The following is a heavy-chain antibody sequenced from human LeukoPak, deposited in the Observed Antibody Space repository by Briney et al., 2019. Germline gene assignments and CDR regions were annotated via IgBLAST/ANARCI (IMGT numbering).Heavy chain of an antibody. CDR2: INPNSGDT. Sequence: GASVKVSCKAFVYTFTGYSMYWVRQAPGQGLGWMGWINPNSGDTNYAQKFQGRVTMTRDTSISTAYMELSRLTSDDTAVYYCARSKQWRLDAFDIWGQGTMVTVSS. V-gene: IGHV1-2*02. J-gene: IGHJ3*02. CDR3: ARSKQWRLDAFDI. D-gene: IGHD6-19*01. CDR1: VYTFTGYS.